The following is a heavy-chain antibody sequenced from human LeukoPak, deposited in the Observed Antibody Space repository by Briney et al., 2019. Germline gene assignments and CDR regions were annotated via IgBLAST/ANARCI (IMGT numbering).Heavy chain of an antibody. CDR3: ARSLTTTGGYAMDV. CDR2: IYYSGST. V-gene: IGHV4-39*01. Sequence: SETLSLTCTVSGGSISSSSYYWGWIRQPPGKGLEWIGSIYYSGSTYYNPSLKSRVTISVDTSKNQFSLKLSSVTAADTAVYYCARSLTTTGGYAMDVWGQGTTVTVSS. J-gene: IGHJ6*02. D-gene: IGHD4-17*01. CDR1: GGSISSSSYY.